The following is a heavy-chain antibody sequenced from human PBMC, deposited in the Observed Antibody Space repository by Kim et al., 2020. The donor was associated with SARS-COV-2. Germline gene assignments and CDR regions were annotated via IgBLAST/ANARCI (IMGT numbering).Heavy chain of an antibody. J-gene: IGHJ4*02. V-gene: IGHV3-23*01. Sequence: ADSVKGRFTTSRDNSKNTLYLQMNSLRAEDTAVYYCAKLATTVTLYYFDYWGQGTLVTVSS. CDR3: AKLATTVTLYYFDY. D-gene: IGHD4-17*01.